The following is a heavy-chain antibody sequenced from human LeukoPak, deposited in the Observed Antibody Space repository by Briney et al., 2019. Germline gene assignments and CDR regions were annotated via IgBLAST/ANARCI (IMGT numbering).Heavy chain of an antibody. CDR1: GGSISSYY. Sequence: SETLSLTCTVSGGSISSYYWSWIRQPPGKGLEWIGYIYYSGSTNYNPSLKSRVTISVDTSKNQFSLKLSSVTAADTAVYYCARLFSDDFWSGYYGGPFDYWGQGTLVTVSS. D-gene: IGHD3-3*01. CDR3: ARLFSDDFWSGYYGGPFDY. CDR2: IYYSGST. J-gene: IGHJ4*02. V-gene: IGHV4-59*01.